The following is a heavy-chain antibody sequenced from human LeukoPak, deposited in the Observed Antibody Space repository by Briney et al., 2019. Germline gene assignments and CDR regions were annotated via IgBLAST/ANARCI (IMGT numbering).Heavy chain of an antibody. D-gene: IGHD2-2*01. CDR3: ARRQGCSSTSCPPDY. J-gene: IGHJ4*02. CDR2: IYPGDSDT. Sequence: GEPLKISCRRSGYSSTTYSIGWVPQMPGKGLEWMGIIYPGDSDTRYTTSFQGQIAMSADKSINTAYLQWSSLKASDTAMYYCARRQGCSSTSCPPDYWGQGTLVTVSP. CDR1: GYSSTTYS. V-gene: IGHV5-51*01.